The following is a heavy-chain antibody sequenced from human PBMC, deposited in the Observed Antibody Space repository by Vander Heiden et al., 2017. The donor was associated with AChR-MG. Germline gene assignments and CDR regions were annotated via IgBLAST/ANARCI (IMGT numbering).Heavy chain of an antibody. V-gene: IGHV3-23*01. CDR3: AKDPRTSLTTGWYFDI. D-gene: IGHD1-1*01. Sequence: EVQLLESGGGLVQPGGSLRLSCEASGFIFSDFAMTWVRQTPDKRLEWVSSIYGSASNTNYADSVRGRFIISRDNSKKTLYLQMTRLRAADTAVYYCAKDPRTSLTTGWYFDIWGRGARVTVSS. J-gene: IGHJ2*01. CDR2: IYGSASNT. CDR1: GFIFSDFA.